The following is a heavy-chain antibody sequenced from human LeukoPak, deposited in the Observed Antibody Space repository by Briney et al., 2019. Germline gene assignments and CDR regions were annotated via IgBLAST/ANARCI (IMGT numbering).Heavy chain of an antibody. D-gene: IGHD3/OR15-3a*01. CDR1: GYTFTSYY. V-gene: IGHV1-46*01. Sequence: ASVKVSCKASGYTFTSYYMHWVRQSPGQGLEWMGIIEPSGGSTGYAQKFQGRVTMTRDTSTSTVYMELSSLRSEDTAVYYCARDHFGQGPQYLQHWGQGTLVTVSS. CDR3: ARDHFGQGPQYLQH. CDR2: IEPSGGST. J-gene: IGHJ1*01.